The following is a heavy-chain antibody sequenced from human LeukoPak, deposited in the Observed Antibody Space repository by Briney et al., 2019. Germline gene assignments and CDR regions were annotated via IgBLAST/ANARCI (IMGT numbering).Heavy chain of an antibody. CDR2: FDPEDGET. CDR3: ARENPYYDSSGYYHYYYYGMDV. Sequence: ASVKVSCKVSGYTLTELSMHWVRQAPGKGLEWMGGFDPEDGETIYAQKFQGRVTMTEDTSTDTAYMELSSLRSEDTAVYYCARENPYYDSSGYYHYYYYGMDVWGQGTTVTVSS. D-gene: IGHD3-22*01. V-gene: IGHV1-24*01. J-gene: IGHJ6*02. CDR1: GYTLTELS.